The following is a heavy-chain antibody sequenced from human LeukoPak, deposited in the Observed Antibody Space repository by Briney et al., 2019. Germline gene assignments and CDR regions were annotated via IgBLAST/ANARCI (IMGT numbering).Heavy chain of an antibody. CDR2: VNSDGSST. CDR3: ARGRYYGMDV. Sequence: GGSLRLSCAASGFTFTSYWMHGVRQAPGKGLVWVSRVNSDGSSTTYADSVKGRFTISRDNAKNTLYLQMNSLRAEDTTVYYCARGRYYGMDVWGQGTTVTVSS. J-gene: IGHJ6*02. V-gene: IGHV3-74*01. CDR1: GFTFTSYW.